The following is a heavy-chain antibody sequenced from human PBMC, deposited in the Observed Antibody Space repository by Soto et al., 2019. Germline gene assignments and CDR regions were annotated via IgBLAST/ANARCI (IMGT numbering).Heavy chain of an antibody. CDR3: ARGGSDYEGSGYYQGHV. Sequence: QVQLVQSGAEVKKPGSSVKVSCKSSGGTFSNYGFSWVRQAPGQGLECMGVIVLIFGAEHPQKFQGRVTITADESTNTVFMELRGLRSKDTAVYYCARGGSDYEGSGYYQGHVWGQGTTVTVSS. V-gene: IGHV1-69*12. J-gene: IGHJ6*02. CDR1: GGTFSNYG. D-gene: IGHD3-22*01. CDR2: IVLIFGA.